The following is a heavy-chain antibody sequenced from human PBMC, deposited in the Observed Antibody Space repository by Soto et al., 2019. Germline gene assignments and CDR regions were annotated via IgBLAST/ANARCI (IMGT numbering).Heavy chain of an antibody. V-gene: IGHV4-4*02. CDR2: IYHSGST. CDR3: VGPTGYSSGWYLLF. CDR1: GGSISSSNW. Sequence: SETLSLTCAVSGGSISSSNWWSWVRQPPGKGLEWIGEIYHSGSTNYNPSLKSRVTISVDKSKNQFSLKLSSVTAADTAVYYCVGPTGYSSGWYLLFWGQGNLVTVSS. D-gene: IGHD6-19*01. J-gene: IGHJ4*02.